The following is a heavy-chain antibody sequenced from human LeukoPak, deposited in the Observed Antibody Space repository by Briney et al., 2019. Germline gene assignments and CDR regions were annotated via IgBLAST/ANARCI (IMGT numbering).Heavy chain of an antibody. CDR1: GGSISSYY. V-gene: IGHV4-59*12. CDR3: ARLGYCSSTSCYPVDY. D-gene: IGHD2-2*01. Sequence: SETLSLTCTVSGGSISSYYWSWIRQPPGKGLEWIGYIYYSGSTNYNPSLKSRVTISVDTSKNQFSLKLSSVTAADTAVYYCARLGYCSSTSCYPVDYWGQGTLVTVSS. CDR2: IYYSGST. J-gene: IGHJ4*02.